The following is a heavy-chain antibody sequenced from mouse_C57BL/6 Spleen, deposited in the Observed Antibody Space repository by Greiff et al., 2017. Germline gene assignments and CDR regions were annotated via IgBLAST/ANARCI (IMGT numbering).Heavy chain of an antibody. Sequence: QVQLQQSGAELVRPGTSVKVSCKASGYAFTNYLIEWVKQRPGQGLERIGVITPGSGGTNYNEKFKGKATLTADKSSSTAYMQLSSLTSEDSAVYFCARSDDYDQAWFAYWGQGTLVTVSA. J-gene: IGHJ3*01. CDR3: ARSDDYDQAWFAY. V-gene: IGHV1-54*01. D-gene: IGHD2-4*01. CDR2: ITPGSGGT. CDR1: GYAFTNYL.